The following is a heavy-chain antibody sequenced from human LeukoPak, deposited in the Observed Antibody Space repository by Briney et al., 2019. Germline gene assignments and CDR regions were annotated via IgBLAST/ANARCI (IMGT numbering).Heavy chain of an antibody. V-gene: IGHV4-59*11. CDR2: VYYSGST. D-gene: IGHD3-10*01. Sequence: SETLSLTCTVSGGSISSHYWSWIRQPPGKGLEWVGYVYYSGSTNYNPSLKRRVTISVDTSKNQFSLKLSSVTAADTAVYYCASYYYGSGSLDYWGQGTLVTVSS. CDR1: GGSISSHY. CDR3: ASYYYGSGSLDY. J-gene: IGHJ4*02.